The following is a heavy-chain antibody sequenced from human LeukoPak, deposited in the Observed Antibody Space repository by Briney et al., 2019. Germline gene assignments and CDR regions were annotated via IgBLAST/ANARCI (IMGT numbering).Heavy chain of an antibody. J-gene: IGHJ4*02. D-gene: IGHD2-21*01. Sequence: PSETLSLTCAVYGGSFSGYYWSWICQPPGKGLEWIGEINHSGSTNYNPSLKSRVTISVDTSKNQFSLKLSSVTAADTAVYYCARGRPISHGIDYWGQGTLVTVSS. CDR3: ARGRPISHGIDY. V-gene: IGHV4-34*01. CDR1: GGSFSGYY. CDR2: INHSGST.